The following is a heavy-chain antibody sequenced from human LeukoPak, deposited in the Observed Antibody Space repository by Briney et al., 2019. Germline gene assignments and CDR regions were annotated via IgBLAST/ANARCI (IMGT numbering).Heavy chain of an antibody. V-gene: IGHV4-39*01. Sequence: SETLSLTCTVSVGSISSSSYYWGWIRHPPGKGLEWIGSIFYSGSTYYNPSLKSRVTISVDTSKNQFSLKLRSVTATDTTVYYCARQELTYYYYGMDVWGQGTTVTVSS. CDR3: ARQELTYYYYGMDV. CDR2: IFYSGST. D-gene: IGHD5-24*01. J-gene: IGHJ6*02. CDR1: VGSISSSSYY.